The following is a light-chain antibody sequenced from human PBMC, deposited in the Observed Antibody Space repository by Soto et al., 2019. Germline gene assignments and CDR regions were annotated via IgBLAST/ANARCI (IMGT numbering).Light chain of an antibody. J-gene: IGKJ5*01. CDR1: QSVSSSH. V-gene: IGKV3-15*01. CDR2: GAS. CDR3: QQYNKWPPIT. Sequence: EIVLTQSPGTLSLSPGERATLSCRASQSVSSSHLAWYQQTPGQAPRLLIYGASTRATGIPARFSGSGSGTEFALTISSLQSEDSAVYYCQQYNKWPPITFGQGTRLEIK.